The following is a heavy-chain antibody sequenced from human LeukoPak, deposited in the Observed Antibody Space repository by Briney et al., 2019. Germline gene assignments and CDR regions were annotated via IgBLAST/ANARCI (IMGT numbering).Heavy chain of an antibody. CDR2: ISNSSSYI. D-gene: IGHD6-13*01. CDR1: GFTFSSYR. V-gene: IGHV3-21*01. Sequence: GGSLRLSCAASGFTFSSYRLNWVRQAPGKGLEWVSSISNSSSYIYYADSVKGRFTISRDNAKNSLYLQMNSLRAEDTAVYYCARERKAAAGDFDYWGQGTLVTVSS. CDR3: ARERKAAAGDFDY. J-gene: IGHJ4*02.